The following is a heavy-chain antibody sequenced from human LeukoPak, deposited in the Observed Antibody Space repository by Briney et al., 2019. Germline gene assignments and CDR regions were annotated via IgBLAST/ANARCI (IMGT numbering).Heavy chain of an antibody. CDR1: GGTFSSYA. CDR3: ARTKAATRPDCYYYYMDV. CDR2: IIPIFGTA. Sequence: GASVKVSCKASGGTFSSYAISWVRQAPGQGLEWMGGIIPIFGTANYAQKFQGRVTITADESTSTAYMELSSLRSEDTAVYCCARTKAATRPDCYYYYMDVWGKGTTVTISS. V-gene: IGHV1-69*13. D-gene: IGHD6-25*01. J-gene: IGHJ6*03.